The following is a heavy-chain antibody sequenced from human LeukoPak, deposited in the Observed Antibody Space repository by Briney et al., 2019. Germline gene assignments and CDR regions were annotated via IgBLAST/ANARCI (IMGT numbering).Heavy chain of an antibody. V-gene: IGHV3-7*03. Sequence: GGSLSLSCAASGFTFSSYWRNWARQAPGKGLEWVASINHNGNVNYYVNSVKGRFTISRDNAKNSLYLQMSNLRAEDTAVYFCARGGGLDVWGQGATVTVSS. D-gene: IGHD3-16*01. CDR3: ARGGGLDV. CDR2: INHNGNVN. CDR1: GFTFSSYW. J-gene: IGHJ6*02.